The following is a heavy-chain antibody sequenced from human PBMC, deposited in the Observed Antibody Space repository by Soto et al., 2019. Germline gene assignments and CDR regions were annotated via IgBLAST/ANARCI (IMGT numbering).Heavy chain of an antibody. J-gene: IGHJ4*02. D-gene: IGHD6-6*01. Sequence: EVQLLESGGGLVQPGGSLRLSCAASGFTFSRSAMTWVRQTPGKGLEWVSSISSSGGSTYHAESVKGRFTVSRDNSKNTLYLQMNSLSADDTAVYYCAKGGEYSSSYYWGQGTLVTVSS. CDR3: AKGGEYSSSYY. CDR2: ISSSGGST. CDR1: GFTFSRSA. V-gene: IGHV3-23*01.